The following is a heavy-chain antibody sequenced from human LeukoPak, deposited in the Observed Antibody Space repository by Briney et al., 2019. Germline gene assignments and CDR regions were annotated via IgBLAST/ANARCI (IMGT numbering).Heavy chain of an antibody. CDR3: ARDLGERGYSGYNYFDY. CDR2: VIPIFGTA. CDR1: GGTLSSYA. Sequence: ASVKVSCKASGGTLSSYAISWVRQAPGQGLEWMGGVIPIFGTANYAQKFQGRVTITADESTSTAYMELSSLRSEDTAVYYCARDLGERGYSGYNYFDYWGQGTLVTVSS. J-gene: IGHJ4*02. D-gene: IGHD5-12*01. V-gene: IGHV1-69*13.